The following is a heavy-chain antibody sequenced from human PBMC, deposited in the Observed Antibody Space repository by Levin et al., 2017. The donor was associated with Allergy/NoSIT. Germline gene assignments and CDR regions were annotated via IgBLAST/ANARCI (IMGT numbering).Heavy chain of an antibody. CDR3: TRDGTGFCAATDCQYSDF. CDR2: INTDTGNP. D-gene: IGHD1-14*01. V-gene: IGHV7-4-1*02. CDR1: GYTFTSHS. J-gene: IGHJ4*02. Sequence: EASVKVSCKTSGYTFTSHSINWVRQAPGQGLEWMGWINTDTGNPTYAQGFTGRFVFSSDTSLRTAYLQISALKPEDTAMYYCTRDGTGFCAATDCQYSDFWGQGALVTVSS.